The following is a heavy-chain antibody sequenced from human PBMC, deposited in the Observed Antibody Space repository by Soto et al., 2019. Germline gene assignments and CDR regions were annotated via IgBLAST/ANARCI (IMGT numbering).Heavy chain of an antibody. J-gene: IGHJ3*02. Sequence: EAQLVESGGGLVQPGGSLRLSCAASGFTFGSYWMTWVRQAPGKGLEWVANIKRDGSEKSYLDSVRGRFTISRDNVGNSLSLQMNSLRVEDTALYYWARDVSPGTSPLYLEAFDIWGQGTMVTVSS. D-gene: IGHD2-8*01. CDR1: GFTFGSYW. V-gene: IGHV3-7*05. CDR3: ARDVSPGTSPLYLEAFDI. CDR2: IKRDGSEK.